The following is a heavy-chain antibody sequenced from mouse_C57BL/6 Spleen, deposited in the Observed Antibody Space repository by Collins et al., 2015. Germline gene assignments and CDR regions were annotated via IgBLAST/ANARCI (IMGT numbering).Heavy chain of an antibody. Sequence: QVQLQQSGAELMKPGASVRLSCKATGYTFTGYWIEWVKQRPGHGLEWIGEILPGSGSTNYNEKFKGRATFTADTSSNTAYMQLSSLTTEDSAIYYCARRNYDYDGAWFAYWGQGTLVTVSA. CDR1: GYTFTGYW. V-gene: IGHV1-9*01. D-gene: IGHD2-4*01. J-gene: IGHJ3*01. CDR2: ILPGSGST. CDR3: ARRNYDYDGAWFAY.